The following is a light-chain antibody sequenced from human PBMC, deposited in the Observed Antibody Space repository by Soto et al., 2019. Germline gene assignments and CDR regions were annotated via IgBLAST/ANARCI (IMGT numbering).Light chain of an antibody. CDR1: SSDVGGYAY. CDR2: EVS. Sequence: QSVLTQPASVSGSPGQSITISCTGTSSDVGGYAYVSWYQQHPGKAPKLVISEVSNRPSGVSRRFSGSRSGNTASLTISGLQAEDEADYYCSSYTSSTTPVFGGGTKLTVL. CDR3: SSYTSSTTPV. J-gene: IGLJ3*02. V-gene: IGLV2-14*01.